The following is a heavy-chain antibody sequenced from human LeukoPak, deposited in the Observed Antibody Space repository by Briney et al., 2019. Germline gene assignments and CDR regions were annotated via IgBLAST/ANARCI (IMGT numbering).Heavy chain of an antibody. J-gene: IGHJ4*02. CDR3: TTEVTMIVFPGY. V-gene: IGHV3-15*01. CDR1: GFTFSNAW. D-gene: IGHD3-22*01. CDR2: IKSKTDGGTT. Sequence: GGSLRLSCAASGFTFSNAWMSWVRQAPGKGLEWVGRIKSKTDGGTTDYAAPVKGRFTISRDDSKNTLYLQMNSLKTEDAAVYYCTTEVTMIVFPGYWGQGTLVTVSS.